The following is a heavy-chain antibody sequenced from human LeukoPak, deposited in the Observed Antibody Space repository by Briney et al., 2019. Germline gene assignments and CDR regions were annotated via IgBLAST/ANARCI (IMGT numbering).Heavy chain of an antibody. J-gene: IGHJ6*03. D-gene: IGHD5-24*01. Sequence: SVKVSCKSSGGTFSSYAISWVRQASGQGLEWMGGIIPIFGTANYAQKFQGRVTITTDESTSTAYMELSSLRSEDTAVYYCARGRRDGNNYYYYYYMDVWGKGTTVTVSS. V-gene: IGHV1-69*05. CDR1: GGTFSSYA. CDR3: ARGRRDGNNYYYYYYMDV. CDR2: IIPIFGTA.